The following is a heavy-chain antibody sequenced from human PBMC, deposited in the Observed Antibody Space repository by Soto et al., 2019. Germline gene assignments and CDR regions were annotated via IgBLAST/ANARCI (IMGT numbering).Heavy chain of an antibody. J-gene: IGHJ4*01. CDR3: ARTRMIESWIDY. D-gene: IGHD2-21*01. CDR2: VYYSLST. CDR1: CDAIITYY. Sequence: SEALSLTFDVSCDAIITYYWICILQPPGKGLEWIGYVYYSLSTLYNPSLESRVTLSIDMSKKQVSLKLSSVIAADTAVYYCARTRMIESWIDYWGHGTLVTVSS. V-gene: IGHV4-59*01.